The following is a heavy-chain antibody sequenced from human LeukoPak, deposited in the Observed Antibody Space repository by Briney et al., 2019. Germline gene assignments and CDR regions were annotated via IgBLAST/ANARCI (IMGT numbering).Heavy chain of an antibody. CDR1: GASISSYH. J-gene: IGHJ3*02. V-gene: IGHV4-59*01. Sequence: PSETLSLTCTVSGASISSYHESWIRHPPGKGREWIGDNYNSGRTNFNPSLKSRVSMSVDTSKNQISLDLTSATVADTAVYFCAVGIFGVIINACHIWGQGTMVTVSS. D-gene: IGHD3-3*01. CDR2: NYNSGRT. CDR3: AVGIFGVIINACHI.